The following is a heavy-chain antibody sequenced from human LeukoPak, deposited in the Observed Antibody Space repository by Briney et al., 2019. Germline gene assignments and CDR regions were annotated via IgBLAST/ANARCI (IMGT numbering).Heavy chain of an antibody. V-gene: IGHV1-18*01. CDR1: GYTFTSYG. J-gene: IGHJ5*02. D-gene: IGHD2-2*01. CDR3: ARDKLLDQLLTNNWLDP. CDR2: ISAYNGNT. Sequence: ASVKVSRKASGYTFTSYGISWVRQAPGQGLEWMGWISAYNGNTNYAQKLQGRVTMTTDTSTSTAYLELRSLRSDDTAVYYCARDKLLDQLLTNNWLDPWGQGTLVTVSS.